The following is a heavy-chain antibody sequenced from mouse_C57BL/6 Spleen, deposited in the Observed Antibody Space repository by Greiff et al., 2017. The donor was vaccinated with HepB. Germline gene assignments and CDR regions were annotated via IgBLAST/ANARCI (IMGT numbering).Heavy chain of an antibody. Sequence: VQLKESGGGLVKPGGSLKLSCAASGFTFSDYGMHWVRQAPEKGLEWVAYISSGSSTIYYADTVKGRYTISRDNAKNTPFLQMTSLRSEDPAMYDCARGYYEYDETDAMDYWGQRTSVTVSS. J-gene: IGHJ4*01. CDR1: GFTFSDYG. V-gene: IGHV5-17*01. CDR3: ARGYYEYDETDAMDY. D-gene: IGHD2-4*01. CDR2: ISSGSSTI.